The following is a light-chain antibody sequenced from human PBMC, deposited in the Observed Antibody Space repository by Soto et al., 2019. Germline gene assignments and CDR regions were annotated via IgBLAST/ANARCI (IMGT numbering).Light chain of an antibody. V-gene: IGKV3-11*01. CDR1: QSVSSY. CDR3: QQRSNWPPIT. J-gene: IGKJ5*01. Sequence: EIVLTQSPATLSLSPGERATLSCRASQSVSSYLAWSQQKPGQAPRLLIYDASNRATGIPARFSGSGSGTDFTLTISSLEPEDFAVYYCQQRSNWPPITCGQGTRLEIK. CDR2: DAS.